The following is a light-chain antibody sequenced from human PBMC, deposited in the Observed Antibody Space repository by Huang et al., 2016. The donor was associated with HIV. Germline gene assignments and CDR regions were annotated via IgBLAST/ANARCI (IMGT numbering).Light chain of an antibody. CDR2: AAS. CDR1: QGISTS. V-gene: IGKV1-NL1*01. Sequence: DIQMTQSPSSLSASVGDRVTITCRASQGISTSLAWYQQKPGRGPKLLVYAASRLGSGVPSRFSGRGSGTDYTLTISRLQPEDFATYYCQQYFTSPPLTFGGGTKVEIK. J-gene: IGKJ4*01. CDR3: QQYFTSPPLT.